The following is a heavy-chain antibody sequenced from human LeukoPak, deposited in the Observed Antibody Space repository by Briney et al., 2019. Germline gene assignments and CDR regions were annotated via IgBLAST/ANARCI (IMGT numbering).Heavy chain of an antibody. D-gene: IGHD2-15*01. CDR1: GFTFTTYW. CDR2: IKQDGSEK. Sequence: GGSLRLSCAASGFTFTTYWMSWVRQAPGKGLEWVANIKQDGSEKYYVDSVKGRFTISRDDAKNSVYLQMNSLRAEDTAVYYCARDKVVGATYLDYWGQGTLVTVSS. CDR3: ARDKVVGATYLDY. V-gene: IGHV3-7*01. J-gene: IGHJ4*02.